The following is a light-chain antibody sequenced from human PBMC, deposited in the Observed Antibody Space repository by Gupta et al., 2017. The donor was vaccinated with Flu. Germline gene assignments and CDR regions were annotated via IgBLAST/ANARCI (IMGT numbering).Light chain of an antibody. J-gene: IGLJ1*01. CDR2: QDK. Sequence: SFELTQPPSVSVSPGPTVNITCPGDNLGKRYVYWYQQKPGQSPVLVMYQDKKRPSGIPDRFSGSSSGNTATLTISGTQAVDEADYYCQAWDSDTDYVFGGGTKVTVL. CDR1: NLGKRY. CDR3: QAWDSDTDYV. V-gene: IGLV3-1*01.